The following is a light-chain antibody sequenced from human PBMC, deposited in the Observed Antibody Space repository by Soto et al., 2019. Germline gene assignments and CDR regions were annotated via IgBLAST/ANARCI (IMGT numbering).Light chain of an antibody. CDR3: QQYNSYSFT. V-gene: IGKV1-5*03. J-gene: IGKJ3*01. CDR1: QSISSW. Sequence: DIQMTQSPSTLSASVGDRVTITCRASQSISSWLAWYQQKPGKAPKLLIYKASSLESGVPSRCSGSGSGTEFTLTISSLQPDDFATYYCQQYNSYSFTFGPGTKVDI. CDR2: KAS.